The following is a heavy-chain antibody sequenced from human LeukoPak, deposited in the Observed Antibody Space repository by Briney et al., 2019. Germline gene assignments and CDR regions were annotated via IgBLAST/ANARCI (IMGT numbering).Heavy chain of an antibody. CDR3: ARGGVATNFDY. J-gene: IGHJ4*02. D-gene: IGHD5-12*01. CDR1: GGSISSYY. Sequence: PSETLSLTCTVSGGSISSYYWSWIRQRPGKGLEWIGYIYYSGSTNYNPSLKSRVTISVDTSKNQFSLKLSSVTAADTAVYYCARGGVATNFDYWGQGTLVTVSS. V-gene: IGHV4-59*01. CDR2: IYYSGST.